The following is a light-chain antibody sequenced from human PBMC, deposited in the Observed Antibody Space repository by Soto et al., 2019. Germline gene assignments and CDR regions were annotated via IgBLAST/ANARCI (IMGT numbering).Light chain of an antibody. CDR3: QQYGSSPLYT. CDR2: GAS. Sequence: EIVLTQSPGTLSLSPGERATLSCRASQSVSSSYLAWYQQKPGQAPRLLIYGASSRATGIPDRFRGSGSGTACSLTISRLEPEDFAVYYCQQYGSSPLYTFGQGTKLEIK. CDR1: QSVSSSY. V-gene: IGKV3-20*01. J-gene: IGKJ2*01.